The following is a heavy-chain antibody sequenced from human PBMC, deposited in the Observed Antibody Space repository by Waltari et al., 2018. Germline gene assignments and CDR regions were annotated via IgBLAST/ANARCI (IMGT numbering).Heavy chain of an antibody. D-gene: IGHD5-18*01. CDR1: GGSISSSNW. V-gene: IGHV4-4*02. Sequence: QVQLQESGPGLVKPSGTLSLTCAVSGGSISSSNWWSWVRQPPGKGLEWIGEIYHSGSTNYNPSLKSRVTISVDKSKNQFSLKLSSVTAADTAVYYCASQTRRVQLWLLNYYYGMDVWGQGTTVTVSS. J-gene: IGHJ6*02. CDR3: ASQTRRVQLWLLNYYYGMDV. CDR2: IYHSGST.